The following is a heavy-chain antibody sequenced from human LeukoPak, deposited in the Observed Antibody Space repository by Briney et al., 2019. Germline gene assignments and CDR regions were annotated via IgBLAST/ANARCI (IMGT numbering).Heavy chain of an antibody. V-gene: IGHV4-59*12. CDR3: AREDDFGGLRRCDY. J-gene: IGHJ4*01. CDR2: IDYSGST. CDR1: GGSISSYY. Sequence: SETLSLTCTASGGSISSYYWRWIRQPPGKELEWIEYIDYSGSTYYNPSLKSRVTISVDTSKNQFSLKLSSVTAADTAVYYCAREDDFGGLRRCDYWGHGTLITVSS. D-gene: IGHD4-23*01.